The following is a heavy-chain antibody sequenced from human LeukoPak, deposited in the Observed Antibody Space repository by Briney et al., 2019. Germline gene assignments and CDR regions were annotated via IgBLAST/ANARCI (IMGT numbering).Heavy chain of an antibody. J-gene: IGHJ4*02. CDR3: ARMPEWELLQPHFDY. Sequence: ASVKVSCKASGGTFSSYAISWVRQAPGQGLEWMGRIIPILGIANYAQKFQGRVTITADKSTSTDYMELSSLRSEDTAVYYCARMPEWELLQPHFDYWGQGTLVTVSS. V-gene: IGHV1-69*04. D-gene: IGHD1-26*01. CDR1: GGTFSSYA. CDR2: IIPILGIA.